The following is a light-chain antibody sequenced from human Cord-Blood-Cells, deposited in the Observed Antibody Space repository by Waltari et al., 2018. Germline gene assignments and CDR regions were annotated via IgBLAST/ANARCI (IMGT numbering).Light chain of an antibody. V-gene: IGLV1-44*01. CDR2: SNN. CDR1: SSNIGSTT. Sequence: QSVLTKPPSASGTPGPRVTISCSGRSSNIGSTTVNWYQQLPGPAPKLLIYSNNQRPSGVPDRFSGSKSGTSASLDISGLQSEDEADYYCAAWDDSLNWVFGGGTKLTVL. J-gene: IGLJ3*02. CDR3: AAWDDSLNWV.